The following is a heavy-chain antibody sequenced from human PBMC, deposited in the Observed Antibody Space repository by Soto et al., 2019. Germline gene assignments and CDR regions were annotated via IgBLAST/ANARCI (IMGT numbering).Heavy chain of an antibody. J-gene: IGHJ4*02. CDR1: GGSFSGYY. V-gene: IGHV4-34*01. CDR2: INHSGST. D-gene: IGHD3-3*01. Sequence: SETLSLTCAVYGGSFSGYYWSWIRQPPGKGLEWIGEINHSGSTNYNPSLKSRVTISVDTSKNQFSLKLSSVTAADRAVYYCARHGADYDFWSGYQPFDYWGQGTLVTVSS. CDR3: ARHGADYDFWSGYQPFDY.